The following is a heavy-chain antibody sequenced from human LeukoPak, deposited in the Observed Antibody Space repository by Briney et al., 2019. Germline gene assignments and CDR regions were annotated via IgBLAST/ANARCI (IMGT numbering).Heavy chain of an antibody. CDR2: IYYSGST. D-gene: IGHD6-19*01. CDR1: GGSISSYY. J-gene: IGHJ3*02. Sequence: SETLSLTCTVSGGSISSYYWSWIRQPPGKGLEWIGYIYYSGSTNYNPSLKSRVTISVDTSKNQFSLKLSSVTAEDTAVYYCARDHQAVDAFDIWGQGTMVTVSS. V-gene: IGHV4-59*01. CDR3: ARDHQAVDAFDI.